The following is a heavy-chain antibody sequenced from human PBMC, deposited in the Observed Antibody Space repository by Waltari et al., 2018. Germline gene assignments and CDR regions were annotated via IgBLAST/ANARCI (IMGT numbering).Heavy chain of an antibody. Sequence: QVQLQESGPGLVKPSETLSLTCTVSGGSISSYYWRWIRQPAGKGLEWIGRIYTSGSTNYNPSLKSRVTMSVDTSKNQFSLKLSSVTAADTAVYYCARDLRWYGDYDDAFDIWGQGTMVTVSS. CDR2: IYTSGST. V-gene: IGHV4-4*07. J-gene: IGHJ3*02. CDR3: ARDLRWYGDYDDAFDI. CDR1: GGSISSYY. D-gene: IGHD4-17*01.